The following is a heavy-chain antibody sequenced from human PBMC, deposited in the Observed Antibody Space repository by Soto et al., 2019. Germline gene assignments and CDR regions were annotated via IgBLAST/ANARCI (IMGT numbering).Heavy chain of an antibody. CDR3: ARDPEDDVPYYMDV. J-gene: IGHJ6*03. D-gene: IGHD1-1*01. V-gene: IGHV1-3*01. CDR1: GYTFTSYA. CDR2: INAGNGNT. Sequence: GASVKVSCKASGYTFTSYAMHWVRQAPGQRLEWMGWINAGNGNTKYSQKFQGRVTITRDTSASTAYMELSSLRSEDTAVYYCARDPEDDVPYYMDVWGKGTTVTVSS.